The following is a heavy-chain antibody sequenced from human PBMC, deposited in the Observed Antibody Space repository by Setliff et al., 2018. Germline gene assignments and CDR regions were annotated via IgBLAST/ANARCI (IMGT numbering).Heavy chain of an antibody. J-gene: IGHJ4*01. CDR1: DDSFTSSRYY. CDR2: ISYSGTP. CDR3: VRPGGTTVVARHFDY. D-gene: IGHD2-15*01. V-gene: IGHV4-39*01. Sequence: SETLSLTCTVSDDSFTSSRYYWGWIRQAPGSGLEWIGSISYSGTPYYNASVESRVTISLDTSRNQFSLELRSVTVADTATYYCVRPGGTTVVARHFDYWGSGILVTVSS.